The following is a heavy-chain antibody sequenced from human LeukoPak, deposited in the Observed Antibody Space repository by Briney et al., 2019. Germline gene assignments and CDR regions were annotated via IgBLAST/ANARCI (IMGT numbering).Heavy chain of an antibody. CDR3: AKERSGCSPYGMDV. CDR1: GFTFDDYA. D-gene: IGHD2-15*01. Sequence: GGSLRLSCAAFGFTFDDYAMHWVRQAPGKGLEWVSGISWNSDNIGYADSVKGRFTISRDNAKNSLYLQMNSLRPEDTALYYCAKERSGCSPYGMDVWGQGTTVTVSS. V-gene: IGHV3-9*01. J-gene: IGHJ6*02. CDR2: ISWNSDNI.